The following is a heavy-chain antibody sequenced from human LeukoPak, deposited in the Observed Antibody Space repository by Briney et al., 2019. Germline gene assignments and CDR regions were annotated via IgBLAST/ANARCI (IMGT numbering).Heavy chain of an antibody. CDR3: ARAAPGYSSSSSYPPPNDY. D-gene: IGHD6-6*01. CDR1: GGTFSSYA. Sequence: ASVKVSCKASGGTFSSYAISWVRQAPGQGLEWMGGIIPIFGTANYAQKFQGRVTITTDESTSTAYMELSSLRSEDTAVYYCARAAPGYSSSSSYPPPNDYWGQGTLVTVSS. V-gene: IGHV1-69*05. J-gene: IGHJ4*02. CDR2: IIPIFGTA.